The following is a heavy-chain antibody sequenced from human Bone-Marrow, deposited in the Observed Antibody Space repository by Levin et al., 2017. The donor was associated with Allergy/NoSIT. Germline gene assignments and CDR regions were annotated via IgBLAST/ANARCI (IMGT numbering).Heavy chain of an antibody. CDR1: GFTFTSYE. D-gene: IGHD3-22*01. Sequence: GGSLRLSCAASGFTFTSYEMNWVRQAPGKGLEWVSYISTSGDTIYYADSVEGRFTISRDNAKNSLYLQMNSLRVEDTALYYCAREGYYYDSSGYFNAFDLWGQGRLVTVSS. V-gene: IGHV3-48*03. CDR3: AREGYYYDSSGYFNAFDL. CDR2: ISTSGDTI. J-gene: IGHJ3*01.